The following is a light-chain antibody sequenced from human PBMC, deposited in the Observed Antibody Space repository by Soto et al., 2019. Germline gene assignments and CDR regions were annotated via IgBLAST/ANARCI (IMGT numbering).Light chain of an antibody. CDR2: DVS. CDR1: SSDVGGYNY. Sequence: QSALTQPASVSGSPGQSITISCTGTSSDVGGYNYVSWYQQHPGKAPKLMIYDVSNRPSGVSNRCSGSKSGNTASLTISGLQAEDEADYYCSSYTSSRTLYVFGTGTKVTVL. CDR3: SSYTSSRTLYV. J-gene: IGLJ1*01. V-gene: IGLV2-14*01.